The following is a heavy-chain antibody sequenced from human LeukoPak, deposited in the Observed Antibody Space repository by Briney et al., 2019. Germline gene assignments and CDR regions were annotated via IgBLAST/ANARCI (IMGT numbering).Heavy chain of an antibody. D-gene: IGHD6-13*01. Sequence: PGGSLRLSCVASRFSFRSYDMHWVRQAPGKGLEWLAVSSYDEGHTYYTDSVKGRFTISRDNSKNTLYLQMNSLRPEDTAVYYCAKDGQLGGSSWFTLYFDYWGQGTLVTVSS. J-gene: IGHJ4*02. CDR3: AKDGQLGGSSWFTLYFDY. V-gene: IGHV3-30*18. CDR2: SSYDEGHT. CDR1: RFSFRSYD.